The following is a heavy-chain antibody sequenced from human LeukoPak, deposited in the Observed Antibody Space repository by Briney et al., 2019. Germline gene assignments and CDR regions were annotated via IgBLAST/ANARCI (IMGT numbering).Heavy chain of an antibody. J-gene: IGHJ4*02. D-gene: IGHD3-22*01. CDR3: AKVMYYYDSSGYYSDY. Sequence: KTGGSLRLSCAASGFTFSSYSMNWVRQAPGKGLEWVSSISSSSSYIYYADSVKGRFTISRDNSKNTLYLQMNSLRAEDTAVYYCAKVMYYYDSSGYYSDYWGQGTLVTVSS. CDR1: GFTFSSYS. CDR2: ISSSSSYI. V-gene: IGHV3-21*01.